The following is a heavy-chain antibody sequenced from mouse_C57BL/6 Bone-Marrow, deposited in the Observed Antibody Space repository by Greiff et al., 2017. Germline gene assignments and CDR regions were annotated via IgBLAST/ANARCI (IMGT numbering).Heavy chain of an antibody. CDR1: GFSLTSYG. J-gene: IGHJ4*01. CDR3: AKTPSPHDYAMDY. Sequence: VQLQASGPGLVQPSPSLSITCTVSGFSLTSYGVHWVRQSPGKGLEWLGVLWRGGSTDSNAAFMSRLSITKDNSKSQVFFKMNSLQAADTAIYYWAKTPSPHDYAMDYWGQGTSVTVSA. V-gene: IGHV2-5*01. CDR2: LWRGGST.